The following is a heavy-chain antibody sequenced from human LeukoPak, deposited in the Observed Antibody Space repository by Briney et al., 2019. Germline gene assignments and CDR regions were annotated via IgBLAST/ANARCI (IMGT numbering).Heavy chain of an antibody. CDR2: IYYSGST. J-gene: IGHJ4*02. Sequence: SETLSLTCTVSGGSISSSSYYWGWIRQPPGKGLEWIGSIYYSGSTYYNPSLKSRVTISVDTSKNQFSLKLSSVTSADTAVYYCARRVWSVGATTKGLFDYWGQGTLVTVSS. CDR1: GGSISSSSYY. V-gene: IGHV4-39*01. CDR3: ARRVWSVGATTKGLFDY. D-gene: IGHD1-26*01.